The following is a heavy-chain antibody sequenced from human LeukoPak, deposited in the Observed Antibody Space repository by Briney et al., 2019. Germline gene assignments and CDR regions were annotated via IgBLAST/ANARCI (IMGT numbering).Heavy chain of an antibody. Sequence: GASVKVSCKASGYSFTNYGISWVRQAPGQGLEWMGWISAHNGNTNYAQKLQGRGTMTTDTSTSTDYMELRTLRSDDTAVYYCARDHSYASRGGSFDYWGQGTLVTVSS. V-gene: IGHV1-18*01. CDR2: ISAHNGNT. CDR1: GYSFTNYG. CDR3: ARDHSYASRGGSFDY. J-gene: IGHJ4*02. D-gene: IGHD3-16*01.